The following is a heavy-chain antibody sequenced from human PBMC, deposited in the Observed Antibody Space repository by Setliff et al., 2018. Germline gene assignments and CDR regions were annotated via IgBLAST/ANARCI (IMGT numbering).Heavy chain of an antibody. D-gene: IGHD2-21*02. CDR1: GGAFSNYG. CDR3: ARESVVVVTTTNYYYYMDV. CDR2: IIPIFGTT. V-gene: IGHV1-69*05. Sequence: SMKVSCKASGGAFSNYGITWVRQAPGQGLEWMGGIIPIFGTTTYPQKFQGRVTITTDESTSTGYMELSSLSSEDTAVYYCARESVVVVTTTNYYYYMDVWGEGTTVTVSS. J-gene: IGHJ6*03.